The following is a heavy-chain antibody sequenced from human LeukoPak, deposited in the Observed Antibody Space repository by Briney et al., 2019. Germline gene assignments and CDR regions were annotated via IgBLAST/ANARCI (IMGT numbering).Heavy chain of an antibody. CDR2: IWYDGSNK. CDR3: ARERNYGDSAGDGMDV. J-gene: IGHJ6*02. D-gene: IGHD4-17*01. CDR1: GFTFSSYG. V-gene: IGHV3-33*08. Sequence: PGGSLRLSCAASGFTFSSYGMYWVRQAPGKGLEWVAVIWYDGSNKYYADSVKGRFTISRDNSKNTLYLQMNSLRAEDTAVYYCARERNYGDSAGDGMDVWGQGTTVTVSS.